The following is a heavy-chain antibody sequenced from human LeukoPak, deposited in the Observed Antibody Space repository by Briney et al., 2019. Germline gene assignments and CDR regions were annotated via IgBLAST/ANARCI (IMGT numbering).Heavy chain of an antibody. CDR2: ISGSDYST. CDR3: AKYYYDSSGYYDAAPLDY. D-gene: IGHD3-22*01. Sequence: PGGSLRLSCAASGFTFSSYAMSWVRQAPGKGLEWVSGISGSDYSTYYADSVNGRFTISRDNSKNTLYLQMNSLRAEDTAVYYCAKYYYDSSGYYDAAPLDYWGQGTLVTVFS. J-gene: IGHJ4*02. V-gene: IGHV3-23*01. CDR1: GFTFSSYA.